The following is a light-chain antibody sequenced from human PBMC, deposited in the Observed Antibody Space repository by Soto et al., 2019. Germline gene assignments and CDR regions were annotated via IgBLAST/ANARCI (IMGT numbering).Light chain of an antibody. CDR3: QHYNSYSEA. Sequence: DIQVTQSPSTLSGSVGDRVTITCRASQTISSWLAWYQQKPGKAPKLLIYKASTLKSGVPSRFSGSGSGTEFTLTISSLQPDDFATYYCQHYNSYSEAFGKGTKADIK. V-gene: IGKV1-5*03. CDR1: QTISSW. J-gene: IGKJ1*01. CDR2: KAS.